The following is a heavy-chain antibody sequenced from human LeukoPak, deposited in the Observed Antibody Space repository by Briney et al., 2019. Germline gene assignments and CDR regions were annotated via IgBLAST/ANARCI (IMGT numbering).Heavy chain of an antibody. D-gene: IGHD5-12*01. V-gene: IGHV1-2*02. J-gene: IGHJ4*02. CDR1: GYTFTGYY. CDR3: ARDLRGYSGYDLDY. CDR2: INPNSGGT. Sequence: ASVKVSRKASGYTFTGYYMHWVRQAPGQGLEWMGWINPNSGGTNYAQKFQGRVTMTRDTSISTAYMELSRLRSDDTAVYYCARDLRGYSGYDLDYWGQGTLVTVSS.